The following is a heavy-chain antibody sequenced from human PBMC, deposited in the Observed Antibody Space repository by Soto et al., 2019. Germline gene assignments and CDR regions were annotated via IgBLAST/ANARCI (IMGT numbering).Heavy chain of an antibody. CDR1: GGTFSSYA. CDR3: ARATDNYVWGSYRYTLDY. J-gene: IGHJ4*02. CDR2: IIPIFGTA. Sequence: SVKVSCKASGGTFSSYAISWVRQAPGQGLEWMGGIIPIFGTANYAQKFQGRVTITADESTSTAYMELSSLRSEDTAVYYCARATDNYVWGSYRYTLDYWGQGTLVTVSS. D-gene: IGHD3-16*02. V-gene: IGHV1-69*13.